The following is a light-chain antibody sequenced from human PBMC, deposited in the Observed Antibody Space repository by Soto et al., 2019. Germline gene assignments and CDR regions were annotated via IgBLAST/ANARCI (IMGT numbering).Light chain of an antibody. CDR1: QSVLYSSNNKNY. Sequence: DIVMTQSPDSLAVSLGERATINCKSSQSVLYSSNNKNYLAWYQQKPGQPPKLLIYWASTWESGGPDRFSGSGSGTDFTLTISSLQAEDVAVYYCQQYYSTPLTFGGGTKVEIK. V-gene: IGKV4-1*01. CDR2: WAS. J-gene: IGKJ4*01. CDR3: QQYYSTPLT.